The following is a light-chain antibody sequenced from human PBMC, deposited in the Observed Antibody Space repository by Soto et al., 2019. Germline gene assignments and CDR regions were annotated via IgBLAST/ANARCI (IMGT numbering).Light chain of an antibody. CDR3: PPRSNWPRFT. J-gene: IGKJ2*01. Sequence: EIVLTQSPATLSLSPGERATLSCRASQSVSSYLAWYQQKPGQAPRLLIYDASNRATGIPARFSGSGSGTDLTLHLSRPAPEDFAVYYCPPRSNWPRFTFGQGTKLEIK. CDR1: QSVSSY. CDR2: DAS. V-gene: IGKV3-11*01.